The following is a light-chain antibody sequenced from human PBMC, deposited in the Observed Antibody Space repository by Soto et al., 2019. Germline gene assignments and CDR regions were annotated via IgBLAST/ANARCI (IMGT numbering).Light chain of an antibody. Sequence: SYVLTQPPSVSVAPGQTARITCGGNNIGSKSVHWYQQKPGQAPVLVVDDDSDRPSGVPDRFSGSKSGTSASLAITGLQAEDEADYYCQSYDSSLSGSNYVFGTGTKVTVL. CDR3: QSYDSSLSGSNYV. V-gene: IGLV3-21*02. CDR1: NIGSKS. J-gene: IGLJ1*01. CDR2: DDS.